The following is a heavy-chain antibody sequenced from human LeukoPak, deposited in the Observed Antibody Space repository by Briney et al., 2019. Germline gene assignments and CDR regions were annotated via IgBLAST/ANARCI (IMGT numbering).Heavy chain of an antibody. CDR1: VGSISRYY. J-gene: IGHJ3*02. D-gene: IGHD4-17*01. V-gene: IGHV4-4*07. CDR2: NYTSGST. Sequence: SDTLSLTCTVSVGSISRYYWSWIRQPAGKGLECIARNYTSGSTNYNTSLKSRVTMSVDTSKNQFALELSSVTAADTAVYYCARDDYGDYGWAFDIWGQGTMVTVSS. CDR3: ARDDYGDYGWAFDI.